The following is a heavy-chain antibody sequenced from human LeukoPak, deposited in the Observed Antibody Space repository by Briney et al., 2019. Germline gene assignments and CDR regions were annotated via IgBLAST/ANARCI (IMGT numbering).Heavy chain of an antibody. Sequence: GGSVRLSCAASGFTFSSYSMNWVRQAPGKGLEWVSSISSSSSYIYYADSVKGRFTISRDNSKNSLYLQMNSLRTEDTALYYCAKDGLWAYGMDVWGQGTTVTVSS. D-gene: IGHD7-27*01. CDR2: ISSSSSYI. V-gene: IGHV3-21*04. J-gene: IGHJ6*02. CDR3: AKDGLWAYGMDV. CDR1: GFTFSSYS.